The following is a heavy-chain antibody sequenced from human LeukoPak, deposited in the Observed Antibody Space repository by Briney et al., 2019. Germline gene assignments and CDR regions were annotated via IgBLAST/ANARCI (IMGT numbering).Heavy chain of an antibody. J-gene: IGHJ4*02. CDR3: SKERPEEYYASGSYFDY. V-gene: IGHV3-30*04. CDR1: GFTFRSFV. Sequence: PGGSLRLSCATSGFTFRSFVMHWVRQAPGKGLEWVAAISYEDGTNKYYADSVKGRFTISRDNSMYTVCLEMNSLRVEDTAMYYCSKERPEEYYASGSYFDYWGQGTLVTVSS. D-gene: IGHD3-10*01. CDR2: ISYEDGTNK.